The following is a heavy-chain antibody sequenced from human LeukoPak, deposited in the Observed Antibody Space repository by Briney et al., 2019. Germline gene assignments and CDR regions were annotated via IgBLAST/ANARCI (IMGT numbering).Heavy chain of an antibody. Sequence: SVKVSCKASGGTFSSYAISWVRQAPGQGLEWMGGIIPIFGTANYAQKFQGRVTITADESTSTAYMELSSLRSEGTAVYYCARDSPPGSASDDILTGYQPPRDYGMDVWGKGTTVTVSS. J-gene: IGHJ6*04. CDR2: IIPIFGTA. V-gene: IGHV1-69*13. CDR3: ARDSPPGSASDDILTGYQPPRDYGMDV. CDR1: GGTFSSYA. D-gene: IGHD3-9*01.